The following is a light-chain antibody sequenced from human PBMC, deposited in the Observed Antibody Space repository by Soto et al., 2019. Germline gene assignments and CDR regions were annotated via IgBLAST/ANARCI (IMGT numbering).Light chain of an antibody. V-gene: IGLV2-23*02. CDR2: EVD. Sequence: QSALTQPASVSGPPGQSITISCTGTNGDVGNYNLVSWYQQHPGTAPKLMIFEVDRRPSGVSDRFSGSRSGNMASLTISGLQAEHEAVYYCCAYAGSSTLVVFGGGTKVTVL. CDR1: NGDVGNYNL. CDR3: CAYAGSSTLVV. J-gene: IGLJ2*01.